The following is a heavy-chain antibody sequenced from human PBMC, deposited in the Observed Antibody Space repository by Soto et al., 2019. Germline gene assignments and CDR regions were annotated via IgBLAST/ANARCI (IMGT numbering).Heavy chain of an antibody. CDR3: ARARGYSFGLPQNWFDP. CDR2: ILPSSGST. CDR1: GHTLSGHS. J-gene: IGHJ5*02. D-gene: IGHD5-12*01. V-gene: IGHV1-46*01. Sequence: ASVKVSCKASGHTLSGHSMHWVRQAPGQGLEWMGIILPSSGSTSYVQNFQGRVTMTRDTSTSTVYMELTSLRIEDTAVYYCARARGYSFGLPQNWFDPWGQGTPVTVS.